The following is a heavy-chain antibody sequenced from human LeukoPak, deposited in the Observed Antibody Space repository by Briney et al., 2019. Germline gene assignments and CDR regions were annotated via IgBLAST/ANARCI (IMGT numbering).Heavy chain of an antibody. Sequence: SSETLSLTCTVSGVSVSSGSYYWSWIRQPPGKGLEWIGYIYYSGGTNYNPSLKSRVTISVDTSKNQFSLKLGSVTAADTAVYYCARDTYYYDSSGYFIYYFDYWGQGTLVTVSS. CDR2: IYYSGGT. CDR1: GVSVSSGSYY. J-gene: IGHJ4*02. D-gene: IGHD3-22*01. CDR3: ARDTYYYDSSGYFIYYFDY. V-gene: IGHV4-61*01.